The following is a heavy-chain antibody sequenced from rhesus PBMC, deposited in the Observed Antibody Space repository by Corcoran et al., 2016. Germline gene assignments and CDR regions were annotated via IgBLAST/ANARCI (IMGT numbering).Heavy chain of an antibody. D-gene: IGHD2-15*01. CDR3: ARALGGTYCSLDY. J-gene: IGHJ4*01. V-gene: IGHV4-122*02. Sequence: QVQLQESGPGLVKPSETLSLTCAVSGGSISSSYYFWSWIRQAPGKGVEGIGYISYRGSTSYNPSLKSRVTISRDTSENQFSLKLTSVTAADTAVYYCARALGGTYCSLDYWGQGVLVTVSS. CDR1: GGSISSSYYF. CDR2: ISYRGST.